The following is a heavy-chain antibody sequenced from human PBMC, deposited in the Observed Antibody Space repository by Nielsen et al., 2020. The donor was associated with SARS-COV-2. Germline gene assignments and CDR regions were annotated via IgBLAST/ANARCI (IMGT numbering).Heavy chain of an antibody. D-gene: IGHD6-13*01. V-gene: IGHV3-43*01. CDR1: GFTFDDYT. J-gene: IGHJ4*02. CDR2: ISWDGGST. CDR3: AKDMAAARAEYYFDY. Sequence: GESLKISCAASGFTFDDYTMHWVRQAPGKGLEWVSLISWDGGSTYYADSVKGRFTISRDNSKNSLYLQMNSLRTEDTALYYCAKDMAAARAEYYFDYWGQGTLVTVSS.